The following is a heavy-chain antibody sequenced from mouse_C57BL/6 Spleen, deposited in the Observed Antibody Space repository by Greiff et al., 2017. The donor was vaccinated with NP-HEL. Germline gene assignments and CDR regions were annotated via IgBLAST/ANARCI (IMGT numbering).Heavy chain of an antibody. D-gene: IGHD1-1*01. CDR2: IYPRGGST. Sequence: QVQLQQSGPELVKPGASVKLSCKASGYTFTSYDINWVKQRPGQGLEWIGWIYPRGGSTKYNEKFKGKATLTVDTSSSTAYMELHSLTSEDSAVYYSARAYYGSSQYYFDYWGQGTTLTVSS. CDR3: ARAYYGSSQYYFDY. J-gene: IGHJ2*01. CDR1: GYTFTSYD. V-gene: IGHV1-85*01.